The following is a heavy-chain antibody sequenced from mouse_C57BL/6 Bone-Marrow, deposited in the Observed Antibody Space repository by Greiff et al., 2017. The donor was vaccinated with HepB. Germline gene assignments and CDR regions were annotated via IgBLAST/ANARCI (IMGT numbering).Heavy chain of an antibody. Sequence: LQPGAELVKPGASVKLSCKASGYTFTSYWMHWVKQRPGQGLEWIGMIHPNSGSTNYNEKFKSKATLTVDKSSSTAYMQLSSLTSEDSAVYYCARWLLPSMDYWGQGTSVTVSS. CDR3: ARWLLPSMDY. J-gene: IGHJ4*01. D-gene: IGHD2-3*01. V-gene: IGHV1-64*01. CDR1: GYTFTSYW. CDR2: IHPNSGST.